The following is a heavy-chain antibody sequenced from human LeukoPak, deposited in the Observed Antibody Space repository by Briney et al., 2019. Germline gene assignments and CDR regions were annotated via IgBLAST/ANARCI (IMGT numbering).Heavy chain of an antibody. CDR3: ARDREVTGTTVGLDY. Sequence: GASVKVSCKASGGTFSSYTISWVRQAPGQGLEWMGRIIPILGIANYAQKFQGRVTITADKSTSTAYMELSSLRSEDTAVYYCARDREVTGTTVGLDYWDQGTLVTVSS. J-gene: IGHJ4*02. CDR2: IIPILGIA. D-gene: IGHD1-20*01. CDR1: GGTFSSYT. V-gene: IGHV1-69*04.